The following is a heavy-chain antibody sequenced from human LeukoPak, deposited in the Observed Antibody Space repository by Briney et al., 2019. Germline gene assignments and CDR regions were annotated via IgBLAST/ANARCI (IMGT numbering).Heavy chain of an antibody. Sequence: SETLSLTCTVSGGSISYYYWSWIRQPPGKGLERIGYIYYSGSTNYNPSLKSRVTISVDTSKNQFSLKLTSVTAADTAVYYCARRLRGLPPDASDIWGQGTMVTVSS. D-gene: IGHD1-26*01. CDR3: ARRLRGLPPDASDI. V-gene: IGHV4-59*08. J-gene: IGHJ3*02. CDR1: GGSISYYY. CDR2: IYYSGST.